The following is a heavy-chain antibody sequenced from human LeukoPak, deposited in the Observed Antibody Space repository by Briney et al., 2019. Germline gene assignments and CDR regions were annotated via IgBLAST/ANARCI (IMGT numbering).Heavy chain of an antibody. J-gene: IGHJ4*02. CDR2: INTDGSSA. V-gene: IGHV3-74*01. CDR3: AREEYDDLGY. CDR1: GFTFSSYW. D-gene: IGHD3-3*01. Sequence: GGSLRLSCAASGFTFSSYWIHWVRQAPGKGLVWVSRINTDGSSASYADSVKGRFTISRDNAKSTLYLQMNSLRAEDTAVYYCAREEYDDLGYWGQGTLVTVSS.